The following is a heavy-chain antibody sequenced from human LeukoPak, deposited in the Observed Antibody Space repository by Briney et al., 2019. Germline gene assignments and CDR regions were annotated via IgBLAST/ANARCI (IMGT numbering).Heavy chain of an antibody. CDR2: ISNSGSNT. Sequence: GGSLRLSCAASGFTFSDYDMSWIRQAPGKGLQWVSCISNSGSNTNYADSVKGRFTISRDNAKNSLYLQMNNLRAEDTALYYCARSGEKWELLRAFDIWGQGTMVTVSS. CDR3: ARSGEKWELLRAFDI. CDR1: GFTFSDYD. J-gene: IGHJ3*02. V-gene: IGHV3-11*03. D-gene: IGHD1-26*01.